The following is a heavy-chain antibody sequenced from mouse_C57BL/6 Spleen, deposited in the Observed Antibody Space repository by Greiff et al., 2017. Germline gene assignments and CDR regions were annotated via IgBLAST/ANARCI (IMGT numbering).Heavy chain of an antibody. J-gene: IGHJ3*01. V-gene: IGHV1-64*01. Sequence: QVQLQQPGAELVKPGASVKLSCKASGYTFTSYGMHWVKQRPGQGLEWIGMIHPNSGSTNYNEKFKSKATLTVDKSSSTAYMQLSSLTSEDSAVYYCARSDGSCPFAYWGQGTLVTVSA. CDR1: GYTFTSYG. D-gene: IGHD1-1*01. CDR2: IHPNSGST. CDR3: ARSDGSCPFAY.